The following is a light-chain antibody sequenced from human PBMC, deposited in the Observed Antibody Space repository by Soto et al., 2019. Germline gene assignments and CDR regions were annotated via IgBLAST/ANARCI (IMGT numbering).Light chain of an antibody. V-gene: IGLV2-14*01. J-gene: IGLJ2*01. Sequence: QSVLTQPASVSGSPGQSITISCTGTSSDVGGYDYVSWYQQHPGKVPKLMIYGVSNRPSGVSNRFSGSKSGNTASLTISGLQAEDEADYYCTSYTSSTTVVFGGGTKVTVL. CDR1: SSDVGGYDY. CDR3: TSYTSSTTVV. CDR2: GVS.